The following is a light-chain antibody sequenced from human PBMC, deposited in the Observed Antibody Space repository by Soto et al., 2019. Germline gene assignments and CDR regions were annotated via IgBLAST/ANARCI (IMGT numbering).Light chain of an antibody. J-gene: IGKJ1*01. CDR2: DGY. Sequence: IVFTHSPSSLSLSASYRSPLSFGPSQFVGHIILAWVQQKAGQAPRLLIFDGYRRAKGIPDRFSGRGFGTNFALTISRLEPEDFALYYCDQYASSFGTFGQGTKVDI. CDR1: QFVGHII. V-gene: IGKV3D-20*01. CDR3: DQYASSFGT.